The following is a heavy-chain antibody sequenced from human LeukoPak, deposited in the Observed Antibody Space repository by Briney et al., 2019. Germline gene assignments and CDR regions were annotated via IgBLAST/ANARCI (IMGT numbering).Heavy chain of an antibody. J-gene: IGHJ2*01. CDR2: IYYSGST. Sequence: SETLSLTCTVSGGSIRSYYWSWIRQPPGKGLEWIGYIYYSGSTNYNPSLKSRVTISVDKSKNQFSLKLSSVTAADTAVYYCAREDYDDSGAWYFDLWGRGTLVTVSS. CDR3: AREDYDDSGAWYFDL. D-gene: IGHD3-3*01. V-gene: IGHV4-59*12. CDR1: GGSIRSYY.